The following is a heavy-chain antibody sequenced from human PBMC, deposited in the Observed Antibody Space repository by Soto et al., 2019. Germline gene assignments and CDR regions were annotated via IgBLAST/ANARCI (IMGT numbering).Heavy chain of an antibody. D-gene: IGHD5-12*01. CDR3: ATRYERKRWLQFGRLSERRGEYYYYYGMDV. CDR1: GGTFSSYA. CDR2: IIPIFGTA. J-gene: IGHJ6*02. Sequence: ASVKVSCKASGGTFSSYAISWVRQAPGQGLEWMGGIIPIFGTANYAQKFQGRVTITADESTSTAYMELSSLRSEDTAVYYCATRYERKRWLQFGRLSERRGEYYYYYGMDVWGQGTTVTVSS. V-gene: IGHV1-69*13.